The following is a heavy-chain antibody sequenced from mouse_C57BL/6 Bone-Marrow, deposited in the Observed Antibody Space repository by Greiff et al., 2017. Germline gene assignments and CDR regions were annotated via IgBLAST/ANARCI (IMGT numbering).Heavy chain of an antibody. Sequence: VQLQQSGAELARPGASVKLSCKASGYTFTSYGISWVKQRTGQGLEWIGEIYPRSGNTYYNEKFKGKATLTEDKSSSPAYMELRSLTSEDSAVYFCARLYYDYGGFAYWGQGTLVTVSA. V-gene: IGHV1-81*01. CDR1: GYTFTSYG. CDR3: ARLYYDYGGFAY. D-gene: IGHD2-4*01. CDR2: IYPRSGNT. J-gene: IGHJ3*01.